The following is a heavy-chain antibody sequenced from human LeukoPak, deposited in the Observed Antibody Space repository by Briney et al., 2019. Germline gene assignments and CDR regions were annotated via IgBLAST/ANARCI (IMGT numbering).Heavy chain of an antibody. Sequence: PGGSLRLSCAASGFTLSSYAMSWVRQAPGNGLEGVSAISGSGGSTDYADSVKGRFTIYRYNYKNTLYLQMNSLRAEDTAVYYCAKPTGGYDILTGYYNPEHYFDYWGQGTLVTVSS. D-gene: IGHD3-9*01. J-gene: IGHJ4*02. CDR1: GFTLSSYA. CDR3: AKPTGGYDILTGYYNPEHYFDY. V-gene: IGHV3-23*01. CDR2: ISGSGGST.